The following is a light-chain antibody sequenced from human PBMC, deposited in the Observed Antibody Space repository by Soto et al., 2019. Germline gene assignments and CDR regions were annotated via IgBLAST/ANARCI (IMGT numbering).Light chain of an antibody. J-gene: IGKJ1*01. V-gene: IGKV3-20*01. CDR1: QSVSSSY. CDR2: GAS. Sequence: EIVLTQSPGTLSLSPGERATLSCRASQSVSSSYLAWYQQKPGQAPRLLIYGASNRATDIPDRFSGSGSGTDFTLTISRLEPEAFAVYYCQQGAFGQGTKVDIK. CDR3: QQGA.